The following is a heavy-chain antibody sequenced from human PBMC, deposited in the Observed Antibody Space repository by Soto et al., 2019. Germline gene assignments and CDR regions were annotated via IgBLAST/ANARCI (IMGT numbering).Heavy chain of an antibody. Sequence: QLGGSLRLSCAASGFTFSSYWMSWVRQAPGKGLEWVANIKQDGSEKYYVDSVKGRFTISRDNAKNSLYLQMNSLRAEDTAVYYCARVSHPIVVVPAAVNAFDIWGQGTMVTVSS. CDR3: ARVSHPIVVVPAAVNAFDI. CDR1: GFTFSSYW. CDR2: IKQDGSEK. J-gene: IGHJ3*02. D-gene: IGHD2-2*01. V-gene: IGHV3-7*01.